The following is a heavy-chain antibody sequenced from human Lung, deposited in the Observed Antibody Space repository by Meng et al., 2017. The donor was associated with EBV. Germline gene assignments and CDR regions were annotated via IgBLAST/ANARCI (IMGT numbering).Heavy chain of an antibody. D-gene: IGHD1-20*01. CDR1: GGSFNDYF. CDR3: AREWGHSDNWYNYFDP. CDR2: IIHSGTT. J-gene: IGHJ5*02. V-gene: IGHV4-34*12. Sequence: QVQLHQGGEGLLKPSVTPSPPCAVSGGSFNDYFWNWIRQRPGKGLEWIGGIIHSGTTNYNPSLKSRVTISVDTSQNQFSLQLTSVTAADTAIYYCAREWGHSDNWYNYFDPWGQGTLVTVSS.